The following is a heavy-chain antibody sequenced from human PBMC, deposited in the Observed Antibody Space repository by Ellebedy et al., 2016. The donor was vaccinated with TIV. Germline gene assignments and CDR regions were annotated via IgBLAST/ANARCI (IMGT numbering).Heavy chain of an antibody. CDR2: IIPIVGIA. Sequence: AASVKVSCKASTNTFTSHYIIWVRQAPGQGLEWMGGIIPIVGIANYAQKFQGRVTIIADKSTSTAYMELSRLRSEDTAVYYCARDGTTYSSSWYGDYWGQGTLFTVSS. CDR1: TNTFTSHY. V-gene: IGHV1-69*10. CDR3: ARDGTTYSSSWYGDY. J-gene: IGHJ4*02. D-gene: IGHD6-13*01.